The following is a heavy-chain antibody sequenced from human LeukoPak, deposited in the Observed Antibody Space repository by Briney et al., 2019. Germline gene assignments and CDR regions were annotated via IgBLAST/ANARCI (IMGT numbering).Heavy chain of an antibody. Sequence: GGSLRLSCAASGFKLSSYAMNWVRQAPGKGLEWVSAITGSGGITYYADSVKGRFTISRDNSKNTLYLQMNSLKTEDTAVHYCTTEIYSRPYDAFDIWGQGTMVTVSS. V-gene: IGHV3-23*01. CDR2: ITGSGGIT. J-gene: IGHJ3*02. CDR1: GFKLSSYA. D-gene: IGHD6-13*01. CDR3: TTEIYSRPYDAFDI.